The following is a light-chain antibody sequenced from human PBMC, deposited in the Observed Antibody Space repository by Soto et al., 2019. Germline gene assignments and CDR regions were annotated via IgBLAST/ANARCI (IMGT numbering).Light chain of an antibody. J-gene: IGLJ2*01. Sequence: QSALTQPPSVSGSPGQSVTISCTGTSSDVRNYNRVSWFQQPPGTAPKLMIYEVSNRPSGVPDRFSGSKSGNTASLTISGLQAEDEADYYCSSYTSTTVLFGGGTKLTVL. CDR3: SSYTSTTVL. CDR1: SSDVRNYNR. V-gene: IGLV2-18*02. CDR2: EVS.